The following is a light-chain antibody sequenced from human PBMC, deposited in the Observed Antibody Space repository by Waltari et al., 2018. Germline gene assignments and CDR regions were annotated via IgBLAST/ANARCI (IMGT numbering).Light chain of an antibody. CDR3: QVWESSTDHYV. J-gene: IGLJ1*01. CDR1: KIGTKS. Sequence: SYVLTQPPSVSVAPGESARVTCGGNKIGTKSVHWYQQKPGQAPLLVIYSDSDRPSGIPERFSGSNSGNTATLTISGVEAGDEADYYCQVWESSTDHYVFGSGTEIIVL. V-gene: IGLV3-21*01. CDR2: SDS.